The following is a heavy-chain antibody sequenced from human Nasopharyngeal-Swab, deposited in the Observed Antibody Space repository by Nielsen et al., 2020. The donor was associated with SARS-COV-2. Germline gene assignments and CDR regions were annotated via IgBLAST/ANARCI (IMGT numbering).Heavy chain of an antibody. CDR3: ARDQRGPLGSDY. D-gene: IGHD2-15*01. Sequence: WVRQAPGQGLEWMGRINPNSGGTNYAQKFQGRVTMTRGTSISTAYMELSRLRSDDTAVYYCARDQRGPLGSDYWGQGTLVTVSS. CDR2: INPNSGGT. V-gene: IGHV1-2*06. J-gene: IGHJ4*02.